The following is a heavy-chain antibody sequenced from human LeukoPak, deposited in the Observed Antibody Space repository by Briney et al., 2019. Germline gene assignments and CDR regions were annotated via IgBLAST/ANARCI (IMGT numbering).Heavy chain of an antibody. CDR2: IYHSGST. CDR1: GYSISSGYY. J-gene: IGHJ5*02. Sequence: SETLSLTCTVSGYSISSGYYWGWIRQPPGKGLEWIGSIYHSGSTYYNPSLKSRVTISVDTSKNQFSLKLSSVTAADTAVYYCARVGYCSGGSCYPRWFDPWGQGTLVTVSS. D-gene: IGHD2-15*01. V-gene: IGHV4-38-2*02. CDR3: ARVGYCSGGSCYPRWFDP.